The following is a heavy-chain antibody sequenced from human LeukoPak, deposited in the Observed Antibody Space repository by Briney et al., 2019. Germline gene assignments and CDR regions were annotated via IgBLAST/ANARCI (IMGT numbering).Heavy chain of an antibody. CDR3: ASTGITTVTVGWFDP. CDR2: ISSSGTYI. D-gene: IGHD4-17*01. V-gene: IGHV3-21*01. J-gene: IGHJ5*02. Sequence: PAESLTLSCAASGFTFSSYSMDWVRQAPGKGLEWVSSISSSGTYIYYADSVKGRFTISRDNAKNSLYLQMNTLRAEDTAVYYCASTGITTVTVGWFDPWGQGTLVTVSS. CDR1: GFTFSSYS.